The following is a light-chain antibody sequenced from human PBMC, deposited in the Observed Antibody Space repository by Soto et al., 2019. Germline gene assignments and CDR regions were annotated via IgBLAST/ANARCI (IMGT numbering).Light chain of an antibody. CDR1: NSDVGGYNY. CDR3: CSYTISTTRV. CDR2: EVT. Sequence: QSALTQPASVSGSPGQSITISCTGTNSDVGGYNYVSWYQQHPGRAPKLMIYEVTNRPSGVSNRFSASKSGNTASLTISGLQAEDEADYYCCSYTISTTRVFGTGTKLTVL. V-gene: IGLV2-14*01. J-gene: IGLJ1*01.